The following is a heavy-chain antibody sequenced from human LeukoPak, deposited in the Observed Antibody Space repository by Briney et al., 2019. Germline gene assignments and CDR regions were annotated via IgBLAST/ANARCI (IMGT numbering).Heavy chain of an antibody. Sequence: PSETLSLTCTVSGGSISSSSYYWGWIRQPPGKGLEWIGSIYYSGSTYYNPSLKSRVTISVDTSKNQFSLKLSSVTAADTAVYYCARHVRGLNQYYYDSSGYYPFDYWGQGTLVTVSS. CDR3: ARHVRGLNQYYYDSSGYYPFDY. J-gene: IGHJ4*02. V-gene: IGHV4-39*01. D-gene: IGHD3-22*01. CDR1: GGSISSSSYY. CDR2: IYYSGST.